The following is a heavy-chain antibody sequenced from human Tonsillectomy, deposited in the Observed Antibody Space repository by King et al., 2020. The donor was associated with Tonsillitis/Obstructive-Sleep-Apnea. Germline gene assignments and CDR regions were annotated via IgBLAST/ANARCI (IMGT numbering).Heavy chain of an antibody. CDR1: GFSLSTSGVG. D-gene: IGHD6-19*01. V-gene: IGHV2-5*02. CDR2: IYWDDDK. Sequence: TLKESGPTLVKPTQTLTLTCTFSGFSLSTSGVGVGWIRQPPGKALEWLAVIYWDDDKRYSPSLKSRLTTTKDTSKNQVVLRMTNLDPVDSSTYYSAHGQWLIPKDASLDMDVWGKGTTVTVSS. J-gene: IGHJ6*03. CDR3: AHGQWLIPKDASLDMDV.